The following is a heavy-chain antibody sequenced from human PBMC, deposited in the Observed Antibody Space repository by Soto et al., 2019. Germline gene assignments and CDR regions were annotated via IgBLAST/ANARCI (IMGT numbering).Heavy chain of an antibody. CDR3: ARYCSSTSCPGGAFDI. V-gene: IGHV4-34*01. CDR2: INHSGST. D-gene: IGHD2-2*01. J-gene: IGHJ3*02. CDR1: VGSFSGYY. Sequence: QVQLQQWGAGLLKPSETLSLTCAVYVGSFSGYYWTWIRQPPGKGLEGIGEINHSGSTKYNPSLQSRTTISVDTSKNQFSLKLTSVTAADTAVYYCARYCSSTSCPGGAFDIWGQGTMVTVSS.